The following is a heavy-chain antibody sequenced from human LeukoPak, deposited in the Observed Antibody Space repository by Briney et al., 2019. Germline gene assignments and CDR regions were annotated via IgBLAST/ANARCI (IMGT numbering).Heavy chain of an antibody. J-gene: IGHJ4*02. CDR1: GGTFSSYA. D-gene: IGHD5-18*01. Sequence: ASVKVSCKASGGTFSSYAISWVRQAPGQGLEWMGRIIPILGIANYAQKFQGRVTITADESTSTAYMELSSLRSEDTAVYYCARRSYGPLDYWGQGTLVTVSS. V-gene: IGHV1-69*04. CDR2: IIPILGIA. CDR3: ARRSYGPLDY.